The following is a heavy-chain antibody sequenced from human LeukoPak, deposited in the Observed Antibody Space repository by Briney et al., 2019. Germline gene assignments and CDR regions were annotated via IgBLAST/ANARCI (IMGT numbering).Heavy chain of an antibody. CDR1: GSSIGSSNW. CDR3: ARLVAAGSGGYFDY. J-gene: IGHJ4*02. CDR2: IYYSGYT. Sequence: SETLSLTCAVSGSSIGSSNWWGWIRQPPGKGLEWIGCIYYSGYTNYNPSLKSRIIMSVDTSQNQFSLKLGSVTAVDTAVYFCARLVAAGSGGYFDYWGQGTLVTVSS. D-gene: IGHD6-13*01. V-gene: IGHV4-28*01.